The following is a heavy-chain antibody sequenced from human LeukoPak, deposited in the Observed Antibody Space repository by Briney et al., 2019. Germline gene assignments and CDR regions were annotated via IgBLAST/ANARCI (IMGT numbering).Heavy chain of an antibody. V-gene: IGHV3-7*01. J-gene: IGHJ4*02. CDR1: GFTFSSYW. D-gene: IGHD5-18*01. CDR2: IKKDGSEK. Sequence: GGSLRLSCAASGFTFSSYWMSWVRQAPGKGLEWVANIKKDGSEKYYVDSVKGRFTISRDNAKKSLYLQMNSLRAEDTAVYYCARHLSGVTGYTYGRRIDYWGQGTLVTVSS. CDR3: ARHLSGVTGYTYGRRIDY.